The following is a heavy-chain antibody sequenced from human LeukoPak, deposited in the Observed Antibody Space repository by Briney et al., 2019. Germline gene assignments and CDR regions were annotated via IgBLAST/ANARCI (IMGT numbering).Heavy chain of an antibody. D-gene: IGHD4-17*01. CDR1: GGSFSGYY. Sequence: NPSETPSLTCAVYGGSFSGYYWSWIRQPPGKGLEWIGEINHSGSTNYNPSLKSRVTISVDTSKNQFSLKLSSVTAADTAVYYCATRAANDYGDYSPVFDYWGQGTLVTVSS. CDR3: ATRAANDYGDYSPVFDY. CDR2: INHSGST. J-gene: IGHJ4*02. V-gene: IGHV4-34*01.